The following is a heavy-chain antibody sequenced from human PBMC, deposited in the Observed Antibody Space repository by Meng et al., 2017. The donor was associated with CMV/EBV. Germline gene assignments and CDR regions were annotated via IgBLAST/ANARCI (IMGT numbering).Heavy chain of an antibody. Sequence: SYAISWVRQAPGQGVEGMGGIIPILGIANYAQKFQGRVTITADKSTSTAYMELSSLRSEDTAVYYCARDQRVLRFLEWLTGGWFDPWGQGTLVTVSS. CDR1: SYA. CDR3: ARDQRVLRFLEWLTGGWFDP. J-gene: IGHJ5*02. D-gene: IGHD3-3*01. V-gene: IGHV1-69*10. CDR2: IIPILGIA.